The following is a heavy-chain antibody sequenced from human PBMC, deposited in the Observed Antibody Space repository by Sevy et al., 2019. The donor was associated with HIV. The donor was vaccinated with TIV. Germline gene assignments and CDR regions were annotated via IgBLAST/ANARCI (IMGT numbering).Heavy chain of an antibody. CDR1: GFTFTSSA. Sequence: ASLKVSCKASGFTFTSSAVQWVRQARGQRLEWIGWIVVGSGNTNYSQKFQERVTITRDMSTSTAYMELSSLRSEDTAVYYCAADGRIAVADTYFDYWGQGTLVTVSS. D-gene: IGHD6-19*01. J-gene: IGHJ4*02. CDR2: IVVGSGNT. V-gene: IGHV1-58*01. CDR3: AADGRIAVADTYFDY.